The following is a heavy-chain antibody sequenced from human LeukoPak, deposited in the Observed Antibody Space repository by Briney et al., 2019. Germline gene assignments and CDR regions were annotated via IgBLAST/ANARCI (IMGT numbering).Heavy chain of an antibody. J-gene: IGHJ4*02. CDR1: GYTFTGYY. V-gene: IGHV1-2*02. CDR3: AYCLRRSGSYYNRAPYYFDY. CDR2: INPNSGAT. D-gene: IGHD3-10*01. Sequence: GASVKVSCKASGYTFTGYYIHWVRQAPGQGLEWIGWINPNSGATNYAQKFQGRVTITTDESTSTAYMELSSLRSEDTAVYYCAYCLRRSGSYYNRAPYYFDYWGQGTLVTVSS.